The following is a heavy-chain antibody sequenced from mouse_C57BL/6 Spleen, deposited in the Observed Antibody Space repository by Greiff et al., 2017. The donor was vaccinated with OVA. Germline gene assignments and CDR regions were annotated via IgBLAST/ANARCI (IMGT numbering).Heavy chain of an antibody. CDR1: GFSLTSYG. D-gene: IGHD1-1*01. V-gene: IGHV2-5*01. J-gene: IGHJ1*03. CDR3: AKKTDLIYYGSSDWYFDV. CDR2: IWRGGST. Sequence: VKLMESGPGLVQPSQSLSITCTVSGFSLTSYGVHWVRQSPGKGLEWLGVIWRGGSTDYNAALMSRLSITKDNSKSQVFFKMNSLQADDTAIYYCAKKTDLIYYGSSDWYFDVWGTGTTVTVSS.